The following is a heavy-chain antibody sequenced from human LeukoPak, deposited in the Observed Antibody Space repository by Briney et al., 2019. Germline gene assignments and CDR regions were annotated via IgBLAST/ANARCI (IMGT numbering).Heavy chain of an antibody. D-gene: IGHD2-21*02. V-gene: IGHV3-23*01. J-gene: IGHJ4*02. CDR3: AKDRPEAYCGGDCYVFDY. CDR2: ISGSGGST. CDR1: GGSISSYY. Sequence: ETLSLTCTVSGGSISSYYWSWVRQAPGKGLEWVSAISGSGGSTYYADSVKGRFTISRDNSKNTLYLQMNSLRAEDTAVYYCAKDRPEAYCGGDCYVFDYWGQGTLVTVSS.